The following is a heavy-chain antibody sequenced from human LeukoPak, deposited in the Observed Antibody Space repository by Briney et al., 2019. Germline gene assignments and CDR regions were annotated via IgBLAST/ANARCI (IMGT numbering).Heavy chain of an antibody. CDR2: IKQDGSEK. CDR1: GFTFGSYW. Sequence: GGSLRLSCAASGFTFGSYWMHWVRQAPGKGLEWVANIKQDGSEKYYVDSVKGRFTISRDNAENSLYLQMNSLRAEDTAVYYCARFRTWGDKAFDYWGQGTLVTVSS. D-gene: IGHD2-21*02. V-gene: IGHV3-7*01. J-gene: IGHJ4*02. CDR3: ARFRTWGDKAFDY.